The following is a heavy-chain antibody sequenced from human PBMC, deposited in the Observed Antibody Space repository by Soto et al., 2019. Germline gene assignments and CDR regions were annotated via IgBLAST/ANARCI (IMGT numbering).Heavy chain of an antibody. J-gene: IGHJ6*02. CDR3: ARAHHGCLGYGKDG. D-gene: IGHD3-16*01. V-gene: IGHV4-30-2*01. CDR1: GGSISSGGYS. Sequence: QLQLQESGSGLVKPSQTLSLTCAVSGGSISSGGYSWSWIRQPPGKGLEWIGYIYHSGSTYYNPSLKSPGPITVDRAKNPFSPKVSSWAAADTAGEYFARAHHGCLGYGKDGWGPGTTGTVPS. CDR2: IYHSGST.